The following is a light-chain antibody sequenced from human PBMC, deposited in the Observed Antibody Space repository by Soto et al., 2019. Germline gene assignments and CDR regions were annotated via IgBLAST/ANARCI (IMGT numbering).Light chain of an antibody. CDR3: QQRSNWPPT. Sequence: DTGLTQSAGTLSLSAGERATLSCGASQSVGTYLAWYQQKTGQAPRLLIYDASNRATGIAPRFRGSGYGTDFNLTISSVEPEDFAVYICQQRSNWPPTFGQGTRLEIK. V-gene: IGKV3-11*01. J-gene: IGKJ5*01. CDR1: QSVGTY. CDR2: DAS.